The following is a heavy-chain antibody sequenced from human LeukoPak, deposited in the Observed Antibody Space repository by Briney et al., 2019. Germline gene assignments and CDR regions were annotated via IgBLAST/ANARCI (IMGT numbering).Heavy chain of an antibody. D-gene: IGHD5-24*01. Sequence: PGGSLRLSCVGSGFSFSTYDMGRVRQTPGKGLEWVSAISTTGGYTEDADSVKGRFTISRDNSQNTLFLQMHSLRAEDTAVYYCAKKPATIKFPFDIWGQGTLVTVS. CDR2: ISTTGGYT. CDR3: AKKPATIKFPFDI. CDR1: GFSFSTYD. V-gene: IGHV3-23*01. J-gene: IGHJ4*02.